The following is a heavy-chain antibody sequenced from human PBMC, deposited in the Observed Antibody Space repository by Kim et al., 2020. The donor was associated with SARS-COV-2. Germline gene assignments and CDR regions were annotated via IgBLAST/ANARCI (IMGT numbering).Heavy chain of an antibody. CDR3: ARGHYYQTSGYYADF. D-gene: IGHD3-22*01. J-gene: IGHJ4*02. CDR2: IYYSGTT. V-gene: IGHV4-31*03. Sequence: SETLSLTCTVSGVSIGSGGYYWSWIRQHPGKGLEWIGHIYYSGTTYYNPSLKSRVIISVDTSKNQFSLKLSSVTAADTAVYYCARGHYYQTSGYYADFWGQGTRVTVSS. CDR1: GVSIGSGGYY.